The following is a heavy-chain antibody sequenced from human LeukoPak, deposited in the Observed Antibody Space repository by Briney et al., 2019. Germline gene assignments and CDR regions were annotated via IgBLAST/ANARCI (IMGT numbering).Heavy chain of an antibody. J-gene: IGHJ5*02. Sequence: ASVEVSCKASGYTFTSYAIHWVRQAPGQRLEWMGWISAGNGNTKYSQNFQGRVTFISNTSATTAFMELSSLRSGDTAVYYCARGGSSWYYWFDPWGQGTLVTVSS. V-gene: IGHV1-3*01. CDR2: ISAGNGNT. CDR3: ARGGSSWYYWFDP. D-gene: IGHD6-13*01. CDR1: GYTFTSYA.